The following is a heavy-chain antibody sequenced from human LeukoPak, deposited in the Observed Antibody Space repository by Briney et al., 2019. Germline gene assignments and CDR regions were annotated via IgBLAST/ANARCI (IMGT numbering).Heavy chain of an antibody. CDR2: IYHSGST. J-gene: IGHJ5*02. V-gene: IGHV4-59*12. CDR3: ARNYGDYVSWFDP. CDR1: GGSISSYY. Sequence: PSETLSLTYTVSGGSISSYYWSWIRQPPGKGLEWIGYIYHSGSTYYNPSLKSRVTISVDRSKNQFSLKLSSVTAADTAVYYCARNYGDYVSWFDPWGQGTLVTVSS. D-gene: IGHD4-17*01.